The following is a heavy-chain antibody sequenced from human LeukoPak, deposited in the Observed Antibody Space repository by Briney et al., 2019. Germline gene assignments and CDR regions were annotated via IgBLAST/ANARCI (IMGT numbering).Heavy chain of an antibody. CDR3: ARHTSVAGPFDC. CDR1: GGSISSRSSF. V-gene: IGHV4-39*01. J-gene: IGHJ4*02. D-gene: IGHD6-19*01. Sequence: PSETLSHTCTVSGGSISSRSSFCGWTRQPPGKGLDWIGSIYDSETTSYNPSLKSRVTISVDPSKHQFSLKLSSGTAADTAVFYCARHTSVAGPFDCWGQGTLVTVSS. CDR2: IYDSETT.